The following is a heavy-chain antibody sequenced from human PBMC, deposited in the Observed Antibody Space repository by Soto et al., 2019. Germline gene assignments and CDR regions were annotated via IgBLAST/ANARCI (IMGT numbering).Heavy chain of an antibody. J-gene: IGHJ5*02. Sequence: PSPTLSLTFAISGDSVSSNSAAWNWIRQSPSRGLEWLGRTYYRSKWYNDYAVSVESRITINPDTSKNQFSLQLNSVNPEDTAVYYCARDSSSLSFNWFDPWGQGTMVAV. CDR2: TYYRSKWYN. CDR1: GDSVSSNSAA. CDR3: ARDSSSLSFNWFDP. V-gene: IGHV6-1*01. D-gene: IGHD6-13*01.